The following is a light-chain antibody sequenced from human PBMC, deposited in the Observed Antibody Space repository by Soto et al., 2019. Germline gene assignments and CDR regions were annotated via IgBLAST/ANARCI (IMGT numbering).Light chain of an antibody. Sequence: EIVLTQSPGTLSLSPGERATLSCRASQSVYNNYLAWDQQKPGQTPRLLVNGASNRATGIPDRFRGGGSGTDFTLTISSLEPEDFAVYYCQQYGLPPHSFGQGTRVEIK. V-gene: IGKV3-20*01. CDR1: QSVYNNY. J-gene: IGKJ2*01. CDR2: GAS. CDR3: QQYGLPPHS.